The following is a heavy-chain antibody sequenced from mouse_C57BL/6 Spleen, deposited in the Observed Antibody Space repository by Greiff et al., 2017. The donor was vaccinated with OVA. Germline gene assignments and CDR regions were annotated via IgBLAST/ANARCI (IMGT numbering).Heavy chain of an antibody. CDR2: IYPGDGDT. V-gene: IGHV1-82*01. D-gene: IGHD3-2*02. Sequence: VQLQQSGPELVKPGASVKISCKASGYAFSSSWMNWVKQRPGKGLEWIGRIYPGDGDTNYNGKFKGKATLTADKSSSTAYMQLSSLTSEDSAVYFCGGGDSSGYYAMDYWGQGTSVTVSS. CDR3: GGGDSSGYYAMDY. J-gene: IGHJ4*01. CDR1: GYAFSSSW.